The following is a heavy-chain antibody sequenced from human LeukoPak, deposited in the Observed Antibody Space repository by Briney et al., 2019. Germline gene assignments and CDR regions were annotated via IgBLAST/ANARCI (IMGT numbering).Heavy chain of an antibody. CDR1: GFTFNNYA. V-gene: IGHV3-23*01. J-gene: IGHJ4*02. Sequence: PGGSLRLSCEASGFTFNNYAMSGFRQAPGEGREGFPTVSDSGGSTYYADSVKGRFTISRDNSKNTLYLQMNSLRAEDTAVYYCAKCGRASMVTEHFDYWGQGTLVTVSS. CDR2: VSDSGGST. CDR3: AKCGRASMVTEHFDY. D-gene: IGHD5-18*01.